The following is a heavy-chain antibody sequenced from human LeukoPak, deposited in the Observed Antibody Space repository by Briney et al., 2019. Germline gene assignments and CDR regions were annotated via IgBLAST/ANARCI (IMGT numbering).Heavy chain of an antibody. CDR1: GFTFSSYS. V-gene: IGHV3-21*01. J-gene: IGHJ4*02. Sequence: PGGSLRLSCAASGFTFSSYSMNWVRQAPGKGLEWVSSISSGSSYIYYADSVKGRFTISRDNAKNSLYLQMNSLGAEDTAVYYCARDLAYYYDSSGPDYWGQGTLVTVSS. CDR2: ISSGSSYI. D-gene: IGHD3-22*01. CDR3: ARDLAYYYDSSGPDY.